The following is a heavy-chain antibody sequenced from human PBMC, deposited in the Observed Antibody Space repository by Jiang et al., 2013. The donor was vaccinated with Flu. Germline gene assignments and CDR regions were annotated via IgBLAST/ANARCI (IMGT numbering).Heavy chain of an antibody. Sequence: SGAEVKKPGASVKVSCKASGYTFTGYYMHWVRQAPGQGLEWMGRINPNSGGTNYAQKFQGRVTMTRDTSISTAYMELSSLSSDDTAVYYCARATYAQEGSMFDPWGQGTLVTVSS. J-gene: IGHJ5*02. CDR3: ARATYAQEGSMFDP. CDR2: INPNSGGT. V-gene: IGHV1-2*02. CDR1: GYTFTGYY. D-gene: IGHD2-2*01.